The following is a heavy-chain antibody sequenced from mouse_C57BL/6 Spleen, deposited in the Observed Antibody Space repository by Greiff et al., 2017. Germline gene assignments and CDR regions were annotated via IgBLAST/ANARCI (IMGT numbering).Heavy chain of an antibody. J-gene: IGHJ2*01. CDR3: ARSGTSYDYGRDYFDY. CDR2: INPSNGGT. CDR1: GYTFTSYW. V-gene: IGHV1-53*01. D-gene: IGHD2-4*01. Sequence: QVQLQQPGTELVKPGASVKLSCKASGYTFTSYWMHWVKQRPGQGLEWIGNINPSNGGTNYNEKVKSKATLTVDKSSSTAYMQLSSLTSEDSAVYYCARSGTSYDYGRDYFDYWGQGTTLTVSS.